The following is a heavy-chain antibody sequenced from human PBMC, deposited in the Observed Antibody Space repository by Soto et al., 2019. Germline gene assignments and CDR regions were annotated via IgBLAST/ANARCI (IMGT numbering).Heavy chain of an antibody. D-gene: IGHD3-3*01. J-gene: IGHJ4*02. CDR2: INHSGST. CDR1: GGSISSYY. V-gene: IGHV4-34*01. Sequence: SETLSLTCTVSGGSISSYYWSWIRQPPGKGLEWIGEINHSGSTNYNPSLKSRVTISVDTSKNQFSLKLSSVTAADTAVYYCARGPPHYDFWSGYPYFDYWGQGTLVTVSS. CDR3: ARGPPHYDFWSGYPYFDY.